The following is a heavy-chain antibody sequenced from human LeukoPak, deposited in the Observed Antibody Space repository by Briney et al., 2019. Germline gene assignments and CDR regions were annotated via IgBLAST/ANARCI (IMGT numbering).Heavy chain of an antibody. D-gene: IGHD3-16*02. Sequence: PGGSLRLSCAASGFTFSSYWMHWVRQAPGKGPVWVSRINSDGSSINYADSVKGRFTISRDNAKNTLYLQMNSLRAEDTAVYYCARAGSYRFDYWGQGTLVTVSS. CDR1: GFTFSSYW. J-gene: IGHJ4*02. V-gene: IGHV3-74*01. CDR3: ARAGSYRFDY. CDR2: INSDGSSI.